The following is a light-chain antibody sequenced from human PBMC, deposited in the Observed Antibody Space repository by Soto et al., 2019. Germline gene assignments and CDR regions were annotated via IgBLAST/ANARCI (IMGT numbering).Light chain of an antibody. Sequence: IPMTQSPSSLSASVGDRVSVTCRASQIISAFLNWYQQRPGEAPNLLIYAASSLQSGVPWGFSGRGSGADFTLTIGSLQPEDFATYYCQQSYTTPRTFGQGTKVEVK. J-gene: IGKJ1*01. CDR2: AAS. CDR1: QIISAF. CDR3: QQSYTTPRT. V-gene: IGKV1-39*01.